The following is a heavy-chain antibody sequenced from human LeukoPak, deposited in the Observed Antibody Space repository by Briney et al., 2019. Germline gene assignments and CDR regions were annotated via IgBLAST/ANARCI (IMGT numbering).Heavy chain of an antibody. J-gene: IGHJ3*02. CDR3: ARAKRYRGSFADAFDI. CDR2: IYSGGST. CDR1: GFTVSSNY. Sequence: GSLRLTCAASGFTVSSNYMSWIRQAPGKGLEWVSVIYSGGSTYYADSVKSRLTISRDISKNTLSLQLNTLRVEDTAVYYCARAKRYRGSFADAFDIWGQGTMVTISS. D-gene: IGHD1-26*01. V-gene: IGHV3-53*01.